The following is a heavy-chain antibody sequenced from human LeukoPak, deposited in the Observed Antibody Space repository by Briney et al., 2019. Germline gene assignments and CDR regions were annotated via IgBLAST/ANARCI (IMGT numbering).Heavy chain of an antibody. CDR1: GFIVSNNY. V-gene: IGHV3-66*01. CDR3: ASADFGV. CDR2: IYSGGST. Sequence: PGGSLRLSCVASGFIVSNNYMTWVRQAPGKGLEWVSVIYSGGSTNYADSVKGRITISRDNSKNTVYLQMNSLRAEDTAVYYCASADFGVWGQGALVTVSS. D-gene: IGHD3-10*01. J-gene: IGHJ4*02.